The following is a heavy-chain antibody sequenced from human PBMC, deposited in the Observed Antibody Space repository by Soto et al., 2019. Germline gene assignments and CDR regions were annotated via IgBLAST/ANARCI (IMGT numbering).Heavy chain of an antibody. Sequence: QVQLVHSGPEVKKPGASVKVSCKASGYTFSNSGFSWMRQAPGQGLEWMGWISTYNGNTNYAQKFQGRLSMTTDTSTSTAFMELRTLRSDDTAVYYCARDEYNNGRNWLNPWGQGTLVTVTS. CDR1: GYTFSNSG. CDR3: ARDEYNNGRNWLNP. J-gene: IGHJ5*02. V-gene: IGHV1-18*01. CDR2: ISTYNGNT. D-gene: IGHD2-8*01.